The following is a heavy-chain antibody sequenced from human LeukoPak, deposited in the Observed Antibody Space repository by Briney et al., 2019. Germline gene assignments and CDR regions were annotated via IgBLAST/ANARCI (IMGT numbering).Heavy chain of an antibody. CDR2: INHSGST. V-gene: IGHV4-34*01. CDR1: GGSFSGYY. Sequence: WETLSLTCAVYGGSFSGYYWSWIRQPPGKGLEWIGEINHSGSTNYNPSLKSRVTISVDTSKNQFSLKLSSVTAADTTVYYCARHHAYDYVWASYPRGAFHIWAQGTMVTVSS. CDR3: ARHHAYDYVWASYPRGAFHI. D-gene: IGHD3-16*01. J-gene: IGHJ3*02.